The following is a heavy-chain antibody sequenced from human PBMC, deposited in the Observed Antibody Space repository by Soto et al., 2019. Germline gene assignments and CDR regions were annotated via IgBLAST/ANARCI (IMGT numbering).Heavy chain of an antibody. Sequence: QVQLVQSGAEVKKPGASVKVSCKASGYTFTSYGISWVRQAPGQVLEWMGWISAYNGNTNYAQKLQGRVTMTTDTSTSTAYMELRSLRSDDTAVYYCARDTIGITGTTILWFDPWGQGTLVTVSS. V-gene: IGHV1-18*01. J-gene: IGHJ5*02. CDR1: GYTFTSYG. CDR3: ARDTIGITGTTILWFDP. CDR2: ISAYNGNT. D-gene: IGHD1-7*01.